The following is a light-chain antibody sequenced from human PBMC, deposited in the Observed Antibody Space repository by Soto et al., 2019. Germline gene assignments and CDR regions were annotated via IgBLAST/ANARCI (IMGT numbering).Light chain of an antibody. CDR1: QSVSSNY. CDR3: QQYGRSPPFA. J-gene: IGKJ2*01. CDR2: VAS. V-gene: IGKV3-20*01. Sequence: EIVLTQSPGTLSLSPGERATLSCRASQSVSSNYIAWYQQNPGQAPRLLIYVASTRATGIPDRFSGSGSGTDFTLTISRLEPEDFAVYFCQQYGRSPPFAFGQGTKVEIK.